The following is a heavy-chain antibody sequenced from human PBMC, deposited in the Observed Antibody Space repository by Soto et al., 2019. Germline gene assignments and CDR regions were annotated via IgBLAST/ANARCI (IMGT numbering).Heavy chain of an antibody. D-gene: IGHD3-22*01. CDR2: INPNSGGT. V-gene: IGHV1-2*02. J-gene: IGHJ4*02. CDR1: GYTFTGYY. Sequence: ASVKVSCKASGYTFTGYYMHWVRQAPGQGLEWMGWINPNSGGTNYAQKFQGRVTMTRDTSISTAYMELSRLRSDDTAVYHCARVLSRGSSGYYYVGYWGQGTLVTVSS. CDR3: ARVLSRGSSGYYYVGY.